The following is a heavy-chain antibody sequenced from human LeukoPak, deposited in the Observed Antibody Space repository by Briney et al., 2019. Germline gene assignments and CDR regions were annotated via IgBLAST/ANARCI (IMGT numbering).Heavy chain of an antibody. Sequence: GASVKVSCKASGYTFTSYGISWVQQAPGQGLEWMGWISAYNGNTNYAQKLQGRVTMTTDTSTSTAYMELRSLRSDDTAVYYCARDHGYSYGNYYYYMDVWGKGTTVTVSS. CDR2: ISAYNGNT. CDR3: ARDHGYSYGNYYYYMDV. CDR1: GYTFTSYG. J-gene: IGHJ6*03. V-gene: IGHV1-18*01. D-gene: IGHD5-18*01.